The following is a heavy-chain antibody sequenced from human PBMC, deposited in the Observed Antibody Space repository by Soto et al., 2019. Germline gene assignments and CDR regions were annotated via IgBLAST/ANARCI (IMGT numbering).Heavy chain of an antibody. CDR2: IYYSGST. J-gene: IGHJ4*02. CDR1: GGSISSGGYY. V-gene: IGHV4-31*03. D-gene: IGHD2-15*01. CDR3: ARVRGCSGGSCYPWYFDY. Sequence: SETLSLTCTVSGGSISSGGYYWSWIRQHPGKGLEWIGYIYYSGSTYYNLSLKSRVTISVDTSKNQFSLKLSSVTAADTAVYYCARVRGCSGGSCYPWYFDYWGQGTLVTVSS.